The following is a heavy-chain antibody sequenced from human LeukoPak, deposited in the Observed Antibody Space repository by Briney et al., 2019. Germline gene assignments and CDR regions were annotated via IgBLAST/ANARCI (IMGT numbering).Heavy chain of an antibody. D-gene: IGHD2-2*01. CDR3: ARGRLGRQHASFFDS. Sequence: SETLSLTCSVSDGSMGTYYWGWIRQPPGKRLEWIGYIYYSGSTTYNPSLKSRVTVSVDTSKYQFSLKLTSMTAADTAVYYCARGRLGRQHASFFDSWGHGTLVTVSS. J-gene: IGHJ4*01. CDR2: IYYSGST. V-gene: IGHV4-59*08. CDR1: DGSMGTYY.